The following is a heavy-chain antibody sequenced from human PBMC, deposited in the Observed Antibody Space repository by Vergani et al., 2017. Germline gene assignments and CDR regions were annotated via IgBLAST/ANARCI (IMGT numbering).Heavy chain of an antibody. CDR2: IRKSANSYTT. Sequence: EVQLVESGGGLVQPGGSLRLSCAASGFTFSSYSMNWVRQAPGKGLEWVGRIRKSANSYTTEYAASVKGRFTISRDDSKNSLYLQMNSLKTEDTAVYYCSRLGETRSFDYWGQGTLVTVSS. CDR1: GFTFSSYS. CDR3: SRLGETRSFDY. J-gene: IGHJ4*02. D-gene: IGHD3-16*01. V-gene: IGHV3-72*01.